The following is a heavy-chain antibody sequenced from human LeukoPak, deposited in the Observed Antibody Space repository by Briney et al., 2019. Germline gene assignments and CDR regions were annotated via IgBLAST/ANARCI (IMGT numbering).Heavy chain of an antibody. V-gene: IGHV4-39*07. Sequence: SETLSLTCSVSGLAISGSSYYWAWIRQPPGKGLEYIGNIYYTGSTYYNPSLKSRVTISADTSKNQFSLKLYSVTAADTAVYYCATRKLGNDYWGQGTLVTVSS. CDR2: IYYTGST. J-gene: IGHJ4*02. CDR1: GLAISGSSYY. CDR3: ATRKLGNDY. D-gene: IGHD7-27*01.